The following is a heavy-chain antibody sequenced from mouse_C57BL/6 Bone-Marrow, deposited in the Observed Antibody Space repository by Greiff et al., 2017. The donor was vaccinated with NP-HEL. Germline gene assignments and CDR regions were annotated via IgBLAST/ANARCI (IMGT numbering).Heavy chain of an antibody. V-gene: IGHV5-6*02. CDR2: ISSGGSYT. CDR1: GFTFSSYG. D-gene: IGHD2-4*01. CDR3: ATMIKHYFDY. Sequence: EVKLVESGGDLVKPGGSLKLSCAASGFTFSSYGMSWVRQTPDKRLEWVATISSGGSYTYYPDSVKGRFTISRDNAKNTLYLQMSSLKSEDTAMYYCATMIKHYFDYWGQGTTLTVSS. J-gene: IGHJ2*01.